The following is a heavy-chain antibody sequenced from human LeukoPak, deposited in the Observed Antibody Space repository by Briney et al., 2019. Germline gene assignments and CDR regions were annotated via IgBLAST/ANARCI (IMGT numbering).Heavy chain of an antibody. V-gene: IGHV1-2*02. CDR1: GYTFTGYY. D-gene: IGHD4-17*01. CDR3: ARSGYGDYFLGDY. J-gene: IGHJ4*02. Sequence: ASVKVSCKASGYTFTGYYMHWVRQAPGQGLEWMGWINPNSGGTNYAQKFQGRVTMTRDTSISTAYMELSRLRSDDTAVYYCARSGYGDYFLGDYWGQGTLVTVSS. CDR2: INPNSGGT.